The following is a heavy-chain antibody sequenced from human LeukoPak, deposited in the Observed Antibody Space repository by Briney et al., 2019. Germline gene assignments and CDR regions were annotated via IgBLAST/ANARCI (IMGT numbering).Heavy chain of an antibody. CDR1: GFTFDDYA. V-gene: IGHV3-9*01. CDR2: ISWNSGSI. D-gene: IGHD3-10*01. J-gene: IGHJ6*02. Sequence: GGSLRLSCAASGFTFDDYAMHWVRQAPGKGLEWVSGISWNSGSIGYADSVKGRFTISRDNAKNSLYLQMNSLRAEDTALYYCAKDQGLYGVRGVSVDLGYYGMDVWGQGTTVTVSS. CDR3: AKDQGLYGVRGVSVDLGYYGMDV.